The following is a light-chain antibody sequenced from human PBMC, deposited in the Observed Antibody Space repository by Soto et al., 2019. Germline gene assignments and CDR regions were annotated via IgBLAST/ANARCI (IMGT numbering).Light chain of an antibody. J-gene: IGLJ3*02. CDR3: SAYRGRRTLV. Sequence: QSALTQPASVSGSAGQSITISCSGTMRDVGAYNLVSWYQQHPGTAPKLIIYEIRNRPSGISSRCSGSRSGNTASLTISGHQSEDEGDYYCSAYRGRRTLVFGGGTQVTIL. CDR1: MRDVGAYNL. V-gene: IGLV2-14*01. CDR2: EIR.